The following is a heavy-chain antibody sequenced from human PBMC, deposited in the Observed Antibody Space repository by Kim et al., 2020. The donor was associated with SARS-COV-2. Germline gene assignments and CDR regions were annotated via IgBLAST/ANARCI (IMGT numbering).Heavy chain of an antibody. J-gene: IGHJ4*02. CDR2: IIPILGIA. CDR3: ARDQSALYYYDSSGLKFDY. Sequence: SVKVSCKASGGTFSSYAISWVRQAPGQGLEWMGRIIPILGIANYAQKFQGRVTITADKSTSTAYMELSSLRSEDTAVFYCARDQSALYYYDSSGLKFDYWGQGTLVTVSS. CDR1: GGTFSSYA. D-gene: IGHD3-22*01. V-gene: IGHV1-69*04.